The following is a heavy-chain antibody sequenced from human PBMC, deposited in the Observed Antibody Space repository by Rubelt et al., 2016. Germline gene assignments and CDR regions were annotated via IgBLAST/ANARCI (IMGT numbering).Heavy chain of an antibody. Sequence: APGQGLEWMGWINPNSGGTNYAQKFQGRVTMTRDTSFSTAYMELSRLRSDDTAVYYCARDVGGNSVLYYFDYWGQGTLVTVSS. V-gene: IGHV1-2*02. CDR2: INPNSGGT. D-gene: IGHD4-23*01. CDR3: ARDVGGNSVLYYFDY. J-gene: IGHJ4*02.